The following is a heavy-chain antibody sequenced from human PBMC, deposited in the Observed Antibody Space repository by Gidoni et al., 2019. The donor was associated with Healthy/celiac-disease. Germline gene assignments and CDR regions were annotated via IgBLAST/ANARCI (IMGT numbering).Heavy chain of an antibody. V-gene: IGHV1-8*01. CDR2: MNPNSGNT. CDR3: ARGGPVAVRLSYGSGSYYWFDP. J-gene: IGHJ5*02. CDR1: GYTFTSYD. Sequence: QVQLVQSGAEVKKPGASVKVSCKASGYTFTSYDINWVRQATGQGLEWMGWMNPNSGNTGYAQKFQGRVTMTRNTSISTAYMELSSLRSEDTAVYYCARGGPVAVRLSYGSGSYYWFDPWGQGTLVTVSS. D-gene: IGHD3-10*01.